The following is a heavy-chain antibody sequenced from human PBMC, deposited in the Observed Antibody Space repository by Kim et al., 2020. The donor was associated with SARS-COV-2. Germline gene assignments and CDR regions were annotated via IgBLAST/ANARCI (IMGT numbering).Heavy chain of an antibody. CDR2: ISSSSSTI. Sequence: GGSLRLSCAASGFTFSSYSMNWVRQAPGKGLEWVSYISSSSSTIYYADSVKGRFTISRDNAKNSLYLQMNSLRDEDTAVYYCALSAQQLDGFEYYYYYGMDVWGQGTTVTVSS. CDR3: ALSAQQLDGFEYYYYYGMDV. CDR1: GFTFSSYS. J-gene: IGHJ6*02. D-gene: IGHD6-13*01. V-gene: IGHV3-48*02.